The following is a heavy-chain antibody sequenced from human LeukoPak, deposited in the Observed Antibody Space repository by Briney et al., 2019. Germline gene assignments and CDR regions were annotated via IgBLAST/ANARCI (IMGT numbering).Heavy chain of an antibody. CDR3: AKGNSGWYDY. CDR2: ISGSGGGNT. J-gene: IGHJ4*02. CDR1: GFTFSSYA. D-gene: IGHD6-19*01. Sequence: GGSLRLSCTMSGFTFSSYAMSWVRQAPGKGLEWVSSISGSGGGNTYYADSVKGLFTISRDSSKSTLFLQMNSLRADDTAVYYCAKGNSGWYDYWGQGTLVTVSS. V-gene: IGHV3-23*01.